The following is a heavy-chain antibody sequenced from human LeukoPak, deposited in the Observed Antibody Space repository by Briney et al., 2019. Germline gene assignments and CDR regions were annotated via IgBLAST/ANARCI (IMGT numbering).Heavy chain of an antibody. CDR1: GFTFRKHA. CDR2: IKEDGSEK. Sequence: PGGSLRLSCAASGFTFRKHAMSWVRQAPGKGLEWVANIKEDGSEKYYVDSVKGRFTISRDNAKNTLYLQMNSLRAEDTAVYYCARENIAAAGPNPNFDYWGQGTLVTVSS. D-gene: IGHD6-13*01. V-gene: IGHV3-7*01. J-gene: IGHJ4*02. CDR3: ARENIAAAGPNPNFDY.